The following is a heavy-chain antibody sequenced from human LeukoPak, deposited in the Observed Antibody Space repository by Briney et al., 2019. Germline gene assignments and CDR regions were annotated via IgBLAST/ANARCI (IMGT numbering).Heavy chain of an antibody. V-gene: IGHV3-48*01. CDR2: ISSSSSTI. CDR3: ARENLYSGSYYYYYGMDV. CDR1: GFTFSSYS. D-gene: IGHD1-26*01. Sequence: PGGSLRLSCAASGFTFSSYSMNWVRQAPGKGLEWVSYISSSSSTIYYADSVKGRFTISRDNAKNSLYLQMNSLRAEDTAVYYCARENLYSGSYYYYYGMDVWGQGTTVTVSS. J-gene: IGHJ6*02.